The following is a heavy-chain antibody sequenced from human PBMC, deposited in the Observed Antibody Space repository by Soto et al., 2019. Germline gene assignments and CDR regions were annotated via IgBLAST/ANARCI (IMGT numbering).Heavy chain of an antibody. CDR3: ARISRYCSGGSCRNFDY. CDR2: ISAYNGNT. D-gene: IGHD2-15*01. CDR1: GYTFTSYG. J-gene: IGHJ4*02. V-gene: IGHV1-18*01. Sequence: ASVKVSCKASGYTFTSYGISWVRQAPGQGLEWMGWISAYNGNTNYAQKLQGRVTMTTDTSTSIAYMELRSLRSDDTAVYYCARISRYCSGGSCRNFDYWGQGTLVTVSS.